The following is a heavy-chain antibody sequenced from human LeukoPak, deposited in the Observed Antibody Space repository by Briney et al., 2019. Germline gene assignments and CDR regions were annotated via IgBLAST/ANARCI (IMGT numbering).Heavy chain of an antibody. J-gene: IGHJ3*02. CDR1: GLTFSDYY. CDR2: ISSSGSTI. CDR3: ARDSPDRYCSSTSCYLGALDI. V-gene: IGHV3-11*04. Sequence: PGGSLRLSCAASGLTFSDYYMSWIRQAPGKGLEWVSYISSSGSTIKYADSVKGRFTISRDNAKNSLYLQMNSLRAEDTAVYYCARDSPDRYCSSTSCYLGALDIWGQGTMVTVSS. D-gene: IGHD2-2*01.